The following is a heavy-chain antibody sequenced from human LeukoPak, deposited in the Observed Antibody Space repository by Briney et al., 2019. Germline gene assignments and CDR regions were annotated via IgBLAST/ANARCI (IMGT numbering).Heavy chain of an antibody. D-gene: IGHD5-24*01. J-gene: IGHJ4*02. V-gene: IGHV3-21*01. CDR3: ARSNLRDGYNSDFDY. CDR2: ISSSSSYI. CDR1: GFTFSSYS. Sequence: GGSLRLSCAAPGFTFSSYSMNWVRQAPGKGLEWVSSISSSSSYIYYADSVKGRFTISRDNAKNSLYLQMNSLRAEDTAVYYCARSNLRDGYNSDFDYWGQGTLVTVSS.